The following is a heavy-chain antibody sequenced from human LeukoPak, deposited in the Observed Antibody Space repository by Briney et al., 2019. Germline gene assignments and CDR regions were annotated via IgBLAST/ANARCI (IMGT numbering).Heavy chain of an antibody. V-gene: IGHV4-39*01. CDR2: IYYSGST. CDR3: ASLVRGEYAFDI. D-gene: IGHD3-10*01. J-gene: IGHJ3*02. CDR1: GGSISSSSYY. Sequence: ASETLSLTCTVSGGSISSSSYYWGWIRQPPGKGLEWIGSIYYSGSTYYNPSLKSQVTISVDTSKNQFSLKLSSVTAADTAVYYCASLVRGEYAFDIWGQGTMVTVSS.